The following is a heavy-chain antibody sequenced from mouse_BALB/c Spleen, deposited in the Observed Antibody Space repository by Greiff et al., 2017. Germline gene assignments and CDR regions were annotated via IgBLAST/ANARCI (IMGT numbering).Heavy chain of an antibody. Sequence: QVQLQQSGAELVRPGTSVKVSCKASGYAFTHYLIEWVKQRPGQGLEWIGVINPGSGGTNYNEKFKGKATLTADKSSSTAYMQLSSLTSDDSAVYFCASLVWSSQGAMDYWGQGTSVTVSS. D-gene: IGHD2-10*02. J-gene: IGHJ4*01. CDR2: INPGSGGT. CDR1: GYAFTHYL. CDR3: ASLVWSSQGAMDY. V-gene: IGHV1-54*01.